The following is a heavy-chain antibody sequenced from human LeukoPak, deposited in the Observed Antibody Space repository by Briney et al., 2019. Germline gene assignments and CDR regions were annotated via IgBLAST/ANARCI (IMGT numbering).Heavy chain of an antibody. J-gene: IGHJ4*02. V-gene: IGHV3-30*18. CDR1: GFTFSSYG. Sequence: PGGSLRLSCAASGFTFSSYGMHWVRQAPGKGLEWLAVISYDGSNKYYADSVKGRFTISRDNSKNTLYLQMNSLRTEDTAVYYCAKGAFRAAGKGYFDYWGQGTLVTVSS. CDR2: ISYDGSNK. D-gene: IGHD6-13*01. CDR3: AKGAFRAAGKGYFDY.